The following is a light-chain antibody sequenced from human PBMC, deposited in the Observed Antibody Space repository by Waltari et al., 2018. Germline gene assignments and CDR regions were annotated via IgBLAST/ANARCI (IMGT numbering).Light chain of an antibody. Sequence: DIQLTQSPSFLSASVGDRVTITCRATHAISIYLAWYQQKPGKAPNLLVYAASTLQSGVPSRFSGSGSGTEFTLTISSLQPEDFATYYCQQLNDYPLTFGGGTKVEIK. CDR1: HAISIY. CDR2: AAS. V-gene: IGKV1-9*01. CDR3: QQLNDYPLT. J-gene: IGKJ4*01.